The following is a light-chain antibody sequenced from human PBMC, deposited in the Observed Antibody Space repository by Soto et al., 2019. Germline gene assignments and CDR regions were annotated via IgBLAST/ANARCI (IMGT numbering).Light chain of an antibody. CDR2: RNN. CDR1: SSNIGSNY. Sequence: QSVLTQPPSASGTPGQRVTISCSGSSSNIGSNYVYWYQQLPGTAPKLLIYRNNQLPSGVPDRFSGSKSGTSASLAISGLRSEDEADYYCAAWDDSLSGPWVFGGGTQLTVL. J-gene: IGLJ3*02. CDR3: AAWDDSLSGPWV. V-gene: IGLV1-47*01.